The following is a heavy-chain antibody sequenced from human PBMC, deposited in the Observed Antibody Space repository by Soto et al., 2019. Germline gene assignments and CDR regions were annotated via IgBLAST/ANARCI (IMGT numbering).Heavy chain of an antibody. J-gene: IGHJ5*02. CDR1: GFSLTNTGVG. D-gene: IGHD4-17*01. CDR2: VSWRDDV. V-gene: IGHV2-5*01. CDR3: EHTGILYSEYGWFGP. Sequence: KESGPTLLKPTQALTLTCRFSGFSLTNTGVGVGWIRQSPGKALEWLALVSWRDDVRYNPALKSRLTITKDTSKDQVALTLTNVAPVDTATYYCEHTGILYSEYGWFGPWGQGTLVTVSS.